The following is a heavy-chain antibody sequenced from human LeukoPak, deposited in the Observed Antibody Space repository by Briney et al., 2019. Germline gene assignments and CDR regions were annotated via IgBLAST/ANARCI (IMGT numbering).Heavy chain of an antibody. CDR3: ARRSFAGYYYDSSGYYGDAFDI. V-gene: IGHV1-69*05. Sequence: SVKLSCKASGGTFSSYAISWGRQPPGQGLEWMGGIIPIFGTANYAQQFQGRVTITTDESTSTAYMELSSLRSEDTAVYYCARRSFAGYYYDSSGYYGDAFDIWGQGTMVTVSS. D-gene: IGHD3-22*01. CDR2: IIPIFGTA. CDR1: GGTFSSYA. J-gene: IGHJ3*02.